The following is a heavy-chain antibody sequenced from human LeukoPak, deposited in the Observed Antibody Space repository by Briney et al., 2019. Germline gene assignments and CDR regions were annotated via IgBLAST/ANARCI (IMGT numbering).Heavy chain of an antibody. CDR1: GGTFSSYA. CDR3: ARDPAYYDSSGYYFDY. D-gene: IGHD3-22*01. Sequence: ASVKVSCKASGGTFSSYAISWVRQAPGQGLEWMGGIIPIFGTANYAQKFQGRVTITADESTSTAYMELSSLRSDDTAVYYCARDPAYYDSSGYYFDYWGQGTLVTVSS. V-gene: IGHV1-69*13. J-gene: IGHJ4*02. CDR2: IIPIFGTA.